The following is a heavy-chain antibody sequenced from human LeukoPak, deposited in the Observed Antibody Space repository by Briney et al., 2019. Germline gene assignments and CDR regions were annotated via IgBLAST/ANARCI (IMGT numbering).Heavy chain of an antibody. CDR2: ISYDVGRK. CDR3: AKDDYYDTSGYRD. V-gene: IGHV3-30*18. J-gene: IGHJ4*02. D-gene: IGHD3-22*01. CDR1: GFTFSSYG. Sequence: GGSLKLSCAASGFTFSSYGMHWVRQAPGKGLEWVAVISYDVGRKYYADSVKGRFTISRDNSKNTLYLQMNSLRAEDTAVYYCAKDDYYDTSGYRDWGQGTLVTVSS.